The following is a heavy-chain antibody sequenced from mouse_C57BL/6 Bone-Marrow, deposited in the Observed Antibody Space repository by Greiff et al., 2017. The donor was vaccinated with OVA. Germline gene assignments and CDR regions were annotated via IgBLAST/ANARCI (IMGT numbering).Heavy chain of an antibody. D-gene: IGHD2-4*01. Sequence: VQLQQSGPELVKPGASVKISCKASGYTFTDYYMNWVKQSHGKSLEWIGDINPNNGGTSYNQKFKGKATLTVDKSSSTAYMELRSLTSEASAVYYCAREDYDYDRFAYWGQGTLVTVSA. CDR2: INPNNGGT. V-gene: IGHV1-26*01. CDR1: GYTFTDYY. J-gene: IGHJ3*01. CDR3: AREDYDYDRFAY.